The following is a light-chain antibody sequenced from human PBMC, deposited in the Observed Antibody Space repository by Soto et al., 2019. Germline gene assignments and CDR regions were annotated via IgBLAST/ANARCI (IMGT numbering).Light chain of an antibody. J-gene: IGKJ2*01. CDR2: GAS. Sequence: VMTQSPAILSVSPGERATLSCRASQSVSTNVAWYQQIPGQTPRLLIYGASTRATGIPVRFSGSGSGTEFTLTISSLQSEDFAVYYCQQYYNWPPYTFGQGTKLQIE. CDR3: QQYYNWPPYT. V-gene: IGKV3-15*01. CDR1: QSVSTN.